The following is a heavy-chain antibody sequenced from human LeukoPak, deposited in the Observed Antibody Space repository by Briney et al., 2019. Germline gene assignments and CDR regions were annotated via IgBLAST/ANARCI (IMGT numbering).Heavy chain of an antibody. J-gene: IGHJ4*02. CDR1: GFTVSSSF. CDR2: IHRDDKT. Sequence: GGSLRLSCAASGFTVSSSFIYWVRRAPGKGLEWVSFIHRDDKTYYADSVKGRFTISRDNSKNTPYLQMNSLRAEDTAVYYCAKRGYDYYDSSGYYHFDYWGQGTLVTVSS. D-gene: IGHD3-22*01. V-gene: IGHV3-53*01. CDR3: AKRGYDYYDSSGYYHFDY.